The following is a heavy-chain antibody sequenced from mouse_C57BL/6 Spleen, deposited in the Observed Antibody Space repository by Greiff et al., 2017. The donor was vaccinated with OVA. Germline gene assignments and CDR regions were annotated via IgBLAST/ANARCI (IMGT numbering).Heavy chain of an antibody. D-gene: IGHD1-1*01. V-gene: IGHV1-69*01. CDR2: IDPSGSYT. J-gene: IGHJ2*01. CDR3: ARATTLVSSGFDY. CDR1: GYTFTSYW. Sequence: QVQLQQPGAELVMPGASVKLSCKASGYTFTSYWMHWVKQRPGPGLEWIGEIDPSGSYTNYNQKFKGKSKLTVDKSSSTADMQLSSLTSDDSAFYYCARATTLVSSGFDYWGQGTILTVSS.